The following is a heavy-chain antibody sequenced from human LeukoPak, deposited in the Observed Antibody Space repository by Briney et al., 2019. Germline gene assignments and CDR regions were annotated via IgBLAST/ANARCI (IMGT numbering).Heavy chain of an antibody. CDR1: GFTVSTNY. D-gene: IGHD3-22*01. J-gene: IGHJ4*02. V-gene: IGHV3-53*01. Sequence: HPGGSLRLSCAASGFTVSTNYMTWVRQAPGKGLEWVSVIYTDGDTYYADSAKGRFTISRDNSENTMYLQMNSLRAEDTAVYYCASRSGNYGAGVDYWGQGALVTVSS. CDR3: ASRSGNYGAGVDY. CDR2: IYTDGDT.